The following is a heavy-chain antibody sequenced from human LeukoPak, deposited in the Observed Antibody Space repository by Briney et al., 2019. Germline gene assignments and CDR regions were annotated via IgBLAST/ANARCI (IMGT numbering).Heavy chain of an antibody. D-gene: IGHD1-26*01. J-gene: IGHJ4*02. CDR3: ARDWLYSGSYYPDY. CDR1: GFTFSSYS. Sequence: GGSLRLSCAASGFTFSSYSMNWVRQAPGKGLEWVSSISSSSSYTYYADSVKGRFTISRDNAKNSLYLQMNSLRAEDTAVYYCARDWLYSGSYYPDYWGQGTLVTVSS. V-gene: IGHV3-21*01. CDR2: ISSSSSYT.